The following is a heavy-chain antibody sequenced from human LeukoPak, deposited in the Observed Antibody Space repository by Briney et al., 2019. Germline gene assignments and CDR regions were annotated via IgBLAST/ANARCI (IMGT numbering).Heavy chain of an antibody. Sequence: KPGGSLRLSCAASGFTFGDYYMSWSRQAPGKGLEWISYITNSGSTICYADSVKGRFTVSRDNAKNSLYLQMNTLRAEDTAVYYCATHIAEATALHYWGQGTLVTVSS. CDR3: ATHIAEATALHY. D-gene: IGHD6-13*01. CDR2: ITNSGSTI. V-gene: IGHV3-11*01. J-gene: IGHJ4*02. CDR1: GFTFGDYY.